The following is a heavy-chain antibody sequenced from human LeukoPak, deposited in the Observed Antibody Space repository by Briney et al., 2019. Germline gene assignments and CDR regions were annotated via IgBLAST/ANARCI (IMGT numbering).Heavy chain of an antibody. CDR2: ISYDGSNK. V-gene: IGHV3-30-3*01. CDR1: GFAFSSYA. CDR3: ARDKRYSSPELDY. D-gene: IGHD6-13*01. J-gene: IGHJ4*02. Sequence: GGSLRLSCAASGFAFSSYAMHWVRQAPGKGLEWVAVISYDGSNKYYADSVKGRFTISRDNSKNTLYLQMNSLRAEDTAVYYCARDKRYSSPELDYWGQGTLVTVSS.